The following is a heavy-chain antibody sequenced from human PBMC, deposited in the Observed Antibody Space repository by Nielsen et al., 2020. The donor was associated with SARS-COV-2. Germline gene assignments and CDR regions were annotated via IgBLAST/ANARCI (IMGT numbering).Heavy chain of an antibody. D-gene: IGHD1-1*01. Sequence: GESLKISCAASGFTFSSYSMNWVRQAPGKGLEWVSSISSSSSYIYYADSVKGRFTISRDNAKNSLYLQMNSLRAEDTAVYYCAKIPNWNDVYYYYGMDVWGQGTTVTVSS. CDR2: ISSSSSYI. V-gene: IGHV3-21*01. CDR1: GFTFSSYS. CDR3: AKIPNWNDVYYYYGMDV. J-gene: IGHJ6*02.